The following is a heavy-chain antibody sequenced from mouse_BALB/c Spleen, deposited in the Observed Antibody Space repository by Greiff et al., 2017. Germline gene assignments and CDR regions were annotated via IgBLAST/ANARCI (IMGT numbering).Heavy chain of an antibody. D-gene: IGHD1-2*01. CDR2: IDPETGGT. J-gene: IGHJ2*01. V-gene: IGHV1-15*01. CDR1: GYTFTDYE. CDR3: TRGCTTATRSLYYFDY. Sequence: QVQLQQSGAELVRPGASVTLSCKASGYTFTDYEMHWVKQTPVHGLEWIGAIDPETGGTAYNQKFKGKATLTADKSSSTAYMELRSLTSEDSAVYYCTRGCTTATRSLYYFDYWGQGTTLTVSS.